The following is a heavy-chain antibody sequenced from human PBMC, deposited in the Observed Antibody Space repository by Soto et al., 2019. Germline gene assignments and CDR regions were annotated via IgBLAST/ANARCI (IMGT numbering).Heavy chain of an antibody. D-gene: IGHD2-2*01. CDR2: ISNDGSNK. CDR1: GLTFSSYG. Sequence: GSLRLSCAASGLTFSSYGMHWVRQAPGKGLEWVAVISNDGSNKYYADSVKGRFTISRDNSKNTLYLQMNSLRGEDAAVYFCAKDQCTTSCSCDNWGQGTLVTVSS. V-gene: IGHV3-30*18. J-gene: IGHJ4*02. CDR3: AKDQCTTSCSCDN.